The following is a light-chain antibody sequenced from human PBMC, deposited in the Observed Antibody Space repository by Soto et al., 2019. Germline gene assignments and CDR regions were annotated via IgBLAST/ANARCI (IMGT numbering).Light chain of an antibody. V-gene: IGKV3-11*01. CDR2: DAS. Sequence: EIVLTQSPATLSLSPGERATLSCRASQTVSSYLAWYQQKAGQAPRPLIYDASNRAPGIPARFSGSGSGTDFTLTISSLEPEDFAVYYCQQRSSWPLTFGGGTKVDI. J-gene: IGKJ4*01. CDR3: QQRSSWPLT. CDR1: QTVSSY.